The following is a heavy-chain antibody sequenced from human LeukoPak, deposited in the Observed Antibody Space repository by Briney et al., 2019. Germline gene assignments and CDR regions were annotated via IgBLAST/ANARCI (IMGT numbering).Heavy chain of an antibody. Sequence: PGGSLRPSRAVSGVSVSSSATHSARQGPGKGLEYVSAISSNGGSTYYANSVKGRFTISRDNSKNTLYLQMGSLRAEDMAVYYCTRGSLGRVVVYCEYWGQGTLVTVSS. J-gene: IGHJ4*02. D-gene: IGHD2-15*01. CDR3: TRGSLGRVVVYCEY. CDR1: GVSVSSSA. CDR2: ISSNGGST. V-gene: IGHV3-64*01.